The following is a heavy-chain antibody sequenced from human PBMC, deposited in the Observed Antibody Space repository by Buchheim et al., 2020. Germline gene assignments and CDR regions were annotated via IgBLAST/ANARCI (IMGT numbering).Heavy chain of an antibody. Sequence: EVQLVESGGGLVKPGGSLRLSCAASGFTFTNAWMTWVRQGPGKGLEWVGRIESKSDGGATDYAVLVKVRFTISRDDSKKMVYLQMNSLEIEDTAVYYCTTRDVYKADYYMDVWGKGTT. V-gene: IGHV3-15*04. CDR2: IESKSDGGAT. J-gene: IGHJ6*03. D-gene: IGHD5-24*01. CDR1: GFTFTNAW. CDR3: TTRDVYKADYYMDV.